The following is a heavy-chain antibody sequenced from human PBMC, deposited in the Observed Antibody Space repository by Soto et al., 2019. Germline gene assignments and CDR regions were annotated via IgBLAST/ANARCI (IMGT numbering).Heavy chain of an antibody. V-gene: IGHV4-30-4*01. Sequence: LSLTCTVSGGSISSGDYYWSWIRQPPGKGLEWIGYIYYSGSTYYNPSLKSRVTISVDTSKNQFSLKLSSVTAADTAVYYCARLYYDFWSGTPNWFDPWGQGTLVTVSS. J-gene: IGHJ5*02. CDR3: ARLYYDFWSGTPNWFDP. D-gene: IGHD3-3*01. CDR2: IYYSGST. CDR1: GGSISSGDYY.